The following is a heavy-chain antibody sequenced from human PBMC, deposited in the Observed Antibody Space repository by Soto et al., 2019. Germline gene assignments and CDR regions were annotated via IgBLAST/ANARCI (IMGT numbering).Heavy chain of an antibody. CDR1: GFSVSSNY. J-gene: IGHJ4*02. Sequence: EVQLVESGGDLIQPGGSLRLSCAASGFSVSSNYMTWVRQAPGKGLERVSFIYTDGSTYYADSVKGRFTISRDSSKNTLFLQMNSLWVEDTDVYYCGRGPRSSGDCCPIDYWGQGTLVIVSS. V-gene: IGHV3-53*01. D-gene: IGHD2-21*02. CDR2: IYTDGST. CDR3: GRGPRSSGDCCPIDY.